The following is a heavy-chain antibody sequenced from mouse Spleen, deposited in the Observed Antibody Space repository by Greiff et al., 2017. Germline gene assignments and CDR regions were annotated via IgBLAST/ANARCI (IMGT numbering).Heavy chain of an antibody. CDR2: IYPSDSET. J-gene: IGHJ3*01. CDR1: GYTFTSYW. CDR3: ARSGNYYGSSPWFAY. V-gene: IGHV1-61*01. D-gene: IGHD1-1*01. Sequence: QVQLQQPGAELVRPGSSVKLSCKASGYTFTSYWMDWVKQRPGQGLEWIGNIYPSDSETHYNQKFKDKATLTVDKSSSTAYMQLSSLTSEDSAVYYCARSGNYYGSSPWFAYWGQGTLVTVSA.